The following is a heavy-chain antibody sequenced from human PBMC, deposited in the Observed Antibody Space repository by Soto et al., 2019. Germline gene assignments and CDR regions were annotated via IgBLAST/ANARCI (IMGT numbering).Heavy chain of an antibody. V-gene: IGHV3-30-3*01. CDR3: AREYGIGGAAFDI. J-gene: IGHJ3*02. CDR1: GFTFSTYS. D-gene: IGHD2-15*01. CDR2: ISYDGSNK. Sequence: QMQLVESGGGVVQPGRSLRLSCAASGFTFSTYSMHWVRQAPGKGLEWVAVISYDGSNKYYADSVKGRFTISRDNSKNTLYLQMNSLRAEDTAVYYCAREYGIGGAAFDIWGQGTMVTVSS.